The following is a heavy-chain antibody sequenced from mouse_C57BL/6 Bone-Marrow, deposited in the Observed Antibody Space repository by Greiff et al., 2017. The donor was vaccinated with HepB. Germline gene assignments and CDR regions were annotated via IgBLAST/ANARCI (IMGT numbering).Heavy chain of an antibody. J-gene: IGHJ1*03. Sequence: EVMLVESGGGLVKPGGSLKLSCAASGFTFSSYAMSWVRQTPEKRLEWVATISDGGSYTYYPDNVKGRFTISRDNAKNNLDLQMSHLKSEDTAMYYCASTVVGYFDVWGTGTTVTVSS. CDR3: ASTVVGYFDV. CDR1: GFTFSSYA. V-gene: IGHV5-4*03. CDR2: ISDGGSYT. D-gene: IGHD1-1*01.